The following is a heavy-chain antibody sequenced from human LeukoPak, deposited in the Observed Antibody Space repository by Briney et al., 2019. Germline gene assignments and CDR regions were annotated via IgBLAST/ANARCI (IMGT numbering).Heavy chain of an antibody. CDR1: GFSVSSNY. V-gene: IGHV3-53*01. CDR2: IYSGGST. J-gene: IGHJ4*02. D-gene: IGHD1-14*01. CDR3: TTLGESPDY. Sequence: PGGSLRLSCAASGFSVSSNYMSWVRQAPGKGLEWVSVIYSGGSTYYTDSVKGRFTISRDTSRNTLYLQMNSLKTEDTAVYYCTTLGESPDYWGQGTLATVSS.